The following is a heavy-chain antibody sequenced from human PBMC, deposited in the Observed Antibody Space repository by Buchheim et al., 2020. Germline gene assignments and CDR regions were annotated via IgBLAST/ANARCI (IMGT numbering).Heavy chain of an antibody. Sequence: EVQLVESGGGLVQPGQSLRLSCAASGFTVSRYWMHWVRQVPGKGLVWVSRIDGDGSAADYADSVTGRVTVSRDNAKNTGYLQLNSLRVEDTAVYYCARASNSRDYFDSWGQGTL. CDR3: ARASNSRDYFDS. CDR1: GFTVSRYW. J-gene: IGHJ4*02. D-gene: IGHD4-23*01. V-gene: IGHV3-74*01. CDR2: IDGDGSAA.